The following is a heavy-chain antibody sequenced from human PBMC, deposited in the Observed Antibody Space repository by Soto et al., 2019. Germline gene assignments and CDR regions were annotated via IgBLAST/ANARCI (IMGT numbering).Heavy chain of an antibody. CDR3: AKRNDGRGWPYDSAMGA. V-gene: IGHV3-23*01. D-gene: IGHD6-19*01. CDR2: IGGSGTAT. CDR1: GFTFNNNA. J-gene: IGHJ6*02. Sequence: GGSLRLSCSASGFTFNNNAMSWVRQAPGKGLEWVSDIGGSGTATYYAESVKGRFTISRDNSKSTLFLQMNSLRAEDTAVYYCAKRNDGRGWPYDSAMGAWGQGTSGIVYS.